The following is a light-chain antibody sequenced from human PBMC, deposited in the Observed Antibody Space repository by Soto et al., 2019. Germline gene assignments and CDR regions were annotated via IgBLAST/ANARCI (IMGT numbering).Light chain of an antibody. CDR3: QQYDNLPVR. CDR1: PVISNY. J-gene: IGKJ4*02. Sequence: DLQMTQSPSSLSASVGDRVTITCQASPVISNYLNWYQQKPGKAPQLLIYDASNLETAVPSRFSGSRSGTDFTCTITSRQAEDSATYFGQQYDNLPVRCGGGTKVEIK. CDR2: DAS. V-gene: IGKV1-33*01.